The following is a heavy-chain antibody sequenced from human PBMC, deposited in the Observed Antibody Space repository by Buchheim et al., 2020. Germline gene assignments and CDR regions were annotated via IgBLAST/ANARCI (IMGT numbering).Heavy chain of an antibody. CDR2: INHSGST. D-gene: IGHD3-10*01. V-gene: IGHV4-34*01. J-gene: IGHJ5*02. CDR3: ARGSVLWFGEFRRPNWFDP. CDR1: GGSFSGYY. Sequence: QVQLQQWGAGLLKPSETLSLTCAVYGGSFSGYYWSWIRQPPGKGLEWIGEINHSGSTNYNPSLKSRVTISVDTSKNQFSLKLSSVTAADTAVYYCARGSVLWFGEFRRPNWFDPWGQGTL.